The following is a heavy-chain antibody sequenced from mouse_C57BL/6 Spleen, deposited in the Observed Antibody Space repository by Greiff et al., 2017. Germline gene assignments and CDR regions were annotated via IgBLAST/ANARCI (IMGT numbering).Heavy chain of an antibody. V-gene: IGHV5-6*01. CDR2: ISSGGSYT. J-gene: IGHJ2*01. CDR3: ARQGVYYGSSLDYFDY. D-gene: IGHD1-1*01. Sequence: EVKLVESGGDLVKPGGSLKLSCAASGFTFSSYGMSWVRQTPDKRLEWVATISSGGSYTYYPDSVKGRFTISRDNAKNTRYLQMSSLKSEDTAMYYCARQGVYYGSSLDYFDYWGQGTTLTVSS. CDR1: GFTFSSYG.